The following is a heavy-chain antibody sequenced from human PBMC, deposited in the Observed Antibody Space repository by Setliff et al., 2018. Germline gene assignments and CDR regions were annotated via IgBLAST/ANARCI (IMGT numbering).Heavy chain of an antibody. CDR2: INPNSGGT. CDR1: GYTFTSYG. CDR3: ARVSSSLTGYYYYYMDV. D-gene: IGHD6-13*01. Sequence: ASVKVSCKASGYTFTSYGISWVRQAPGQGLEWMGRINPNSGGTNYAQKFQGRVTMTRDTSISTAYMELSRLRSDDTAVYYCARVSSSLTGYYYYYMDVWGKGTTVTVSS. J-gene: IGHJ6*03. V-gene: IGHV1-2*06.